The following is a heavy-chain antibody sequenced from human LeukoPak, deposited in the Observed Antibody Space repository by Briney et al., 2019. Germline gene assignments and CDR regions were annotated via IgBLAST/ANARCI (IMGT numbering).Heavy chain of an antibody. CDR3: ARMSGDYIAAAGDYYYYYMDV. V-gene: IGHV4-4*07. CDR2: IYTSGST. D-gene: IGHD6-13*01. Sequence: KPSETLSLTCTVSGGSISSYYWSWIRQPPGKGLEWIGRIYTSGSTNYNPSLKSRVTMSVDTSKNQFSLKLSSVTAADTAVYYCARMSGDYIAAAGDYYYYYMDVWGKGTTVTVSS. CDR1: GGSISSYY. J-gene: IGHJ6*03.